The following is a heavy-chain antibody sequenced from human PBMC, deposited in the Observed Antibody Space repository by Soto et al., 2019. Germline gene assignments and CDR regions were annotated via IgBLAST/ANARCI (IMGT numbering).Heavy chain of an antibody. CDR2: IYYSGST. CDR1: GGSISIGSSSYY. Sequence: PSETLSLTCTVSGGSISIGSSSYYWGWIRQPPGKGLEWIGSIYYSGSTNYNPSLKSRVTISVDTSKNQFSLKLSSVTAADTAVYYCARVVDTAMVIGWYFDYWGQGTLVTVSS. V-gene: IGHV4-39*07. J-gene: IGHJ4*02. D-gene: IGHD5-18*01. CDR3: ARVVDTAMVIGWYFDY.